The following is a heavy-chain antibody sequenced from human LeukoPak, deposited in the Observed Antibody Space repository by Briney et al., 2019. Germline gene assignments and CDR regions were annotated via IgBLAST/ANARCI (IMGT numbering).Heavy chain of an antibody. V-gene: IGHV3-23*01. CDR1: GFTFSSYA. J-gene: IGHJ4*02. CDR3: AKAIRPGYLNDY. CDR2: ISGSGGST. Sequence: GGSLRLSCAASGFTFSSYAMGWVRQAPGKGLEWVSAISGSGGSTYYADSVKGRFTISRDNSKNTLYLQMNSLRAEDTAVYYCAKAIRPGYLNDYWGQGTLVTVSS. D-gene: IGHD3-9*01.